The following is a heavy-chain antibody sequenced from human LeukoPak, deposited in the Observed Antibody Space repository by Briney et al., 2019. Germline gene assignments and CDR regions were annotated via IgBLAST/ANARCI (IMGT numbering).Heavy chain of an antibody. CDR3: AQKGVATGTGGYYGMDV. J-gene: IGHJ6*02. D-gene: IGHD5-12*01. CDR1: GFTFSSYS. V-gene: IGHV3-48*01. Sequence: GGSLRLSCAASGFTFSSYSMNWVRQAPGKGLEWVSYISSSSSTIYYADSVKGRFTISRDNAKNSLYLQMNSLRAEDTAVYYCAQKGVATGTGGYYGMDVWGQGTTVTASS. CDR2: ISSSSSTI.